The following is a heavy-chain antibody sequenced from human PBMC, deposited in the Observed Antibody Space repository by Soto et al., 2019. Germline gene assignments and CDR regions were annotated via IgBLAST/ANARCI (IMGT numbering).Heavy chain of an antibody. D-gene: IGHD5-12*01. J-gene: IGHJ5*02. CDR3: AKGGGGYDFNNWFDP. Sequence: EMQLVESGGGWVQPGKSLRLSCVTSGFTFDDFALHWVRQAPGKGLEWVSTVSWNSARVAYADSVKGRFTISRDTANNALYLHLNSLSAEDTALYYCAKGGGGYDFNNWFDPWGQGTLVTVSS. CDR2: VSWNSARV. V-gene: IGHV3-9*01. CDR1: GFTFDDFA.